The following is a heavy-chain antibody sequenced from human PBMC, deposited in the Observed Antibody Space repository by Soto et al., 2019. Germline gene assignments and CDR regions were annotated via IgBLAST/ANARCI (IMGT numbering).Heavy chain of an antibody. V-gene: IGHV1-8*01. CDR2: GSPNSGNT. J-gene: IGHJ5*01. Sequence: ASVKVSCKASGYTFTDYDINWVRQPPGQGLAGMGWGSPNSGNTVYAQKFQDRGTMTRNTSITTAYTELSDLRFEDTAMYYCARGRFYSETSTWFAFWGQGAPVTVSS. CDR3: ARGRFYSETSTWFAF. D-gene: IGHD2-2*01. CDR1: GYTFTDYD.